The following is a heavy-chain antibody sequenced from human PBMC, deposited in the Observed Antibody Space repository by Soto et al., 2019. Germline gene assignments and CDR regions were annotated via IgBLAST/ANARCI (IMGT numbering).Heavy chain of an antibody. CDR3: AREGGYSSGWYVPGYYGMDV. Sequence: ASVKVSCKGSGYTFTGYYMHWVRQAPGQGLEWMGWINPNSGGTNYAQKFQGWVTMTRDTSISTAYMELSRLRSDDTAVYYCAREGGYSSGWYVPGYYGMDVWGQGTTVTVSS. J-gene: IGHJ6*02. CDR1: GYTFTGYY. D-gene: IGHD6-19*01. V-gene: IGHV1-2*04. CDR2: INPNSGGT.